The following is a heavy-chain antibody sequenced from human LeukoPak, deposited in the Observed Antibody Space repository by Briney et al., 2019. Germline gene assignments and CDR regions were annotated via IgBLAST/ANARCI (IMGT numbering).Heavy chain of an antibody. V-gene: IGHV1-69*13. CDR2: IIPIFGTA. Sequence: GASVKVSCKASGGTFSSYAISWVRQAPGQGLEWMGGIIPIFGTANYAQKFQGRVTITADESTSTAYMELSSRRSEDTAVYYCARSEYSSFQRYDMDVWGKGTTVTVSS. CDR3: ARSEYSSFQRYDMDV. CDR1: GGTFSSYA. J-gene: IGHJ6*03. D-gene: IGHD6-6*01.